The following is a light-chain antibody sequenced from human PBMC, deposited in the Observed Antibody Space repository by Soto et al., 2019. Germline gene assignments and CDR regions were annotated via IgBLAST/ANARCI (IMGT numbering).Light chain of an antibody. J-gene: IGLJ3*02. CDR3: QSYDSSLSGWV. V-gene: IGLV1-40*01. Sequence: QSVLTQPPSVSGALGQRVTISCTGSSSNIGAGYDVHWYQQLPGTAPKLLIYGNSNRPSGVPDRFFGSKSGTSASLAITGLQAEDEADYYCQSYDSSLSGWVFGGGTKLTVL. CDR2: GNS. CDR1: SSNIGAGYD.